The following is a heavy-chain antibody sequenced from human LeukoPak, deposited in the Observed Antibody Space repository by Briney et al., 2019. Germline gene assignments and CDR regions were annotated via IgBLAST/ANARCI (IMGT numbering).Heavy chain of an antibody. Sequence: PGGSLRLSCAASGFTFSSYAMHWVRQAPGKGLDYVSAISSSGGSTYYANSVKGRFTISRDNSKNTLYLQMGSLRTEDMAVYYCAWNYYAPDYYYMDVWGKGTTVTISS. D-gene: IGHD1-7*01. CDR2: ISSSGGST. CDR3: AWNYYAPDYYYMDV. CDR1: GFTFSSYA. V-gene: IGHV3-64*01. J-gene: IGHJ6*03.